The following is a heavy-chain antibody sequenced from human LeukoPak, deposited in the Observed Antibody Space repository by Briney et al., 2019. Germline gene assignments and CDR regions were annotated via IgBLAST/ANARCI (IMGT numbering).Heavy chain of an antibody. CDR2: IKTDGSST. J-gene: IGHJ4*02. CDR3: ARVGDCSSTSCYTFGYFDY. D-gene: IGHD2-2*02. V-gene: IGHV3-74*01. Sequence: PGGSLRLSCAASGFSFSSYWMHWVRQAPGKGLVCVSRIKTDGSSTSYADSVKGRFTISRDNAKNTLYLQMNSLRAEDTAVYYCARVGDCSSTSCYTFGYFDYWGQGTLVTVSS. CDR1: GFSFSSYW.